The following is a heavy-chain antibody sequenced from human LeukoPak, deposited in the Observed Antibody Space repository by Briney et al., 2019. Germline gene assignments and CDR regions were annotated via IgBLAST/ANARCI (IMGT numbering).Heavy chain of an antibody. J-gene: IGHJ5*02. CDR2: IYTSGST. D-gene: IGHD2/OR15-2a*01. Sequence: SETLSLTCTVSGGSISSYYWSWIRQPAGKGLEWIVRIYTSGSTNYNPSLKSRVTMSVDTSKNQCSLKLSSVTAADTAVYYCARDRIVNWFDPWGQGTLVTVSS. CDR1: GGSISSYY. CDR3: ARDRIVNWFDP. V-gene: IGHV4-4*07.